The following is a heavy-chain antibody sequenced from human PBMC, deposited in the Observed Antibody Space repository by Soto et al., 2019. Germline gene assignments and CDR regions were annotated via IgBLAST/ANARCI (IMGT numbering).Heavy chain of an antibody. Sequence: PSETLSLTCTVSGGSISSGDYYWSWIRQPPGKGLEWIGYIYYSGSTYYNPSLKSRVTISVDTSKNQFSLRLSSVTAADTAVYYCARHGYYDSSGYSWFDPWGQGTLVTVSS. J-gene: IGHJ5*02. CDR1: GGSISSGDYY. CDR3: ARHGYYDSSGYSWFDP. V-gene: IGHV4-30-4*01. D-gene: IGHD3-22*01. CDR2: IYYSGST.